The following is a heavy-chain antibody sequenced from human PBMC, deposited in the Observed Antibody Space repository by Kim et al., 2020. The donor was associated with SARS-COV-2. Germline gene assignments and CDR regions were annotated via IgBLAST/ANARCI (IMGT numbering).Heavy chain of an antibody. Sequence: GGSLRLSCAASGFTFSSYAMNWVRQAPGKGLEWVSGISGSGGSTYYADSVKGRFTISRDNPKNTLYLQMNSLRAEDTAEYYCAKGGTTFYFDYWGQGTLVTVSS. CDR3: AKGGTTFYFDY. V-gene: IGHV3-23*01. CDR1: GFTFSSYA. D-gene: IGHD3-10*02. CDR2: ISGSGGST. J-gene: IGHJ4*02.